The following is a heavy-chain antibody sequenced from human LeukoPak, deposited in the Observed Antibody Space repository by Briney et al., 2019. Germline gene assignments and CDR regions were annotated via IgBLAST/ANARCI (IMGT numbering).Heavy chain of an antibody. CDR1: GASISSYY. CDR3: ARDLRTGYYYYGMDV. Sequence: PSETLSLTCTVSGASISSYYWSWIRQPPGKGLEWIWYIYYSGSTNYNPSLKSRVTISVDTSKNQFSLKVSSVTAADTAVYYCARDLRTGYYYYGMDVWGQGTTVTVSS. V-gene: IGHV4-59*01. D-gene: IGHD2-8*02. CDR2: IYYSGST. J-gene: IGHJ6*02.